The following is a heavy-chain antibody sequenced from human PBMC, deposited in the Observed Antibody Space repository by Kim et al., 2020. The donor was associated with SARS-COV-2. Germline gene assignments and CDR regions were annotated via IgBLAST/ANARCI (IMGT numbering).Heavy chain of an antibody. CDR2: ISAYNGNT. Sequence: ASVKVSCKASGYTFTSYGISWVRQAPGQGLEWMGWISAYNGNTNYAQKLQGRVTMTTDTSTSTAYMELRSLRSDDTAVYYCARDSKRITIFGVGRGGAHFDYWGQGTLVTVSS. CDR1: GYTFTSYG. D-gene: IGHD3-3*01. CDR3: ARDSKRITIFGVGRGGAHFDY. J-gene: IGHJ4*02. V-gene: IGHV1-18*01.